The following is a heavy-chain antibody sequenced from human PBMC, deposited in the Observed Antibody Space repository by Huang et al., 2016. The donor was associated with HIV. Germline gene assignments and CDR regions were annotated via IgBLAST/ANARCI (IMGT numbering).Heavy chain of an antibody. D-gene: IGHD2-2*01. CDR2: INVGNGNI. Sequence: QVFLVQSGIEVKKPGPSVKTSPGVSLQVSCSTSGYVFTNYAIHWLRQSPGHRCEWMGWINVGNGNIKVQGLQQSPPSPATTVFMYLRALTTEDSAIYYCARGGHPLTRVVLVQSWFDSWGPGTAVSVSS. V-gene: IGHV1-3*01. J-gene: IGHJ5*01. CDR3: ARGGHPLTRVVLVQSWFDS. CDR1: GYVFTNYA.